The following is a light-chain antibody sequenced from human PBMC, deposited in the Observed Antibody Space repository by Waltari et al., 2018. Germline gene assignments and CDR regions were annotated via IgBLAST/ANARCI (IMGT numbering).Light chain of an antibody. CDR2: QVS. CDR1: SSAVGASEY. V-gene: IGLV2-14*01. CDR3: SSYTSSISLV. Sequence: HSALTQPASVSASPGQSLTITCPATSSAVGASEYVHWYQPHPGRAPQPILWQVSLRPSGFSDRFSGSKSGNTASLRISGLQAEDEAEYYCSSYTSSISLVFGGGTKVTVL. J-gene: IGLJ3*02.